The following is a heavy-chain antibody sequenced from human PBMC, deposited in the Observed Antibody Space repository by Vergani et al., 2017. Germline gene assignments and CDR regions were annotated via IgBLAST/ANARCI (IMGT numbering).Heavy chain of an antibody. J-gene: IGHJ6*03. CDR2: IFYSGST. Sequence: QVRLQESGPGLVKPSQTLSLTCTVSGGSIRSGDYFWSWIRQPPGKGLEYIGYIFYSGSTYYNPSLKSRVTISVDTSRNQFSLKLSSVTAADTAVYSCAAVLSTWGPYYPHFMAVWGKGTTVTVSS. CDR3: AAVLSTWGPYYPHFMAV. V-gene: IGHV4-30-4*01. D-gene: IGHD3-16*01. CDR1: GGSIRSGDYF.